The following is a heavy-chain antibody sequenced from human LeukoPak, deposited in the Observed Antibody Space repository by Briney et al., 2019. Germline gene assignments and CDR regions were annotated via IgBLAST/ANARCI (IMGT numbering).Heavy chain of an antibody. D-gene: IGHD6-19*01. Sequence: PGGSLRLSCAASGFTFSSYAMSWVRQAPGKGLEWVSAISGSGGSTYYADSVKGRFTISRDNSKNTLYLQMNSLRAEDTAVYYCAREGDSSGWNSLTWYFDLWGRGTLVTVSS. V-gene: IGHV3-23*01. CDR3: AREGDSSGWNSLTWYFDL. J-gene: IGHJ2*01. CDR1: GFTFSSYA. CDR2: ISGSGGST.